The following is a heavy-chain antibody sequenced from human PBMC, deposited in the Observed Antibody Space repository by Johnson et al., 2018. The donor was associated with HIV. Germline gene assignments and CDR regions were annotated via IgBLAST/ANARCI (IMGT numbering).Heavy chain of an antibody. CDR1: GFIFSDYA. CDR3: ARGIGDEYAFDV. J-gene: IGHJ3*01. Sequence: QVQLVESGGGVVQPGRSLRLSCAASGFIFSDYAMHWVRQAPGKGLEWVAVIWDDGSKKYYVDSVKGRFIISRDNSKNTLYLQMNSLRVEDTALYYCARGIGDEYAFDVWGQGTMVTVSS. CDR2: IWDDGSKK. V-gene: IGHV3-33*01. D-gene: IGHD2-21*01.